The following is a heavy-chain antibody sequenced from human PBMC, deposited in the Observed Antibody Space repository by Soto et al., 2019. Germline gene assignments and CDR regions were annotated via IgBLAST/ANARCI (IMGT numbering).Heavy chain of an antibody. CDR2: IYYSGST. D-gene: IGHD2-21*02. CDR3: ARRGGGDWFAFSSFDY. V-gene: IGHV4-39*01. CDR1: GGSISSSSYY. J-gene: IGHJ4*02. Sequence: SETLSLTCTVSGGSISSSSYYWGWIRQPPGKGLEWIGSIYYSGSTYYNPSLKSRVTISVDTSKNQFSLKLSSVTAADTAVYYCARRGGGDWFAFSSFDYWGQGTLVTVSS.